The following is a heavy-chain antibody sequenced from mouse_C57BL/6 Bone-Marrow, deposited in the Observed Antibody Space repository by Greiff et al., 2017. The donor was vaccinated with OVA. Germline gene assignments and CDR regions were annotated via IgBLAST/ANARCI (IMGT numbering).Heavy chain of an antibody. CDR2: IYPGSGNP. CDR3: ARWDYYGSSEMYY. V-gene: IGHV1-76*01. D-gene: IGHD1-1*01. J-gene: IGHJ4*01. CDR1: GYTFTDYY. Sequence: VMLVESGAELVRPGASVKLSCKASGYTFTDYYINWVKQRPGQGLDWIARIYPGSGNPYYNEKFKGKATLTAEKSSSTAYMELRRLTSEDSAVYFCARWDYYGSSEMYYWGQGTSVTVSS.